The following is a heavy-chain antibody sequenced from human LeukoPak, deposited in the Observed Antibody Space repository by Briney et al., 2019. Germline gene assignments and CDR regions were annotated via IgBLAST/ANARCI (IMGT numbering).Heavy chain of an antibody. CDR1: GFTFTSSA. CDR2: IVVGSGNT. D-gene: IGHD6-19*01. CDR3: AKGLSSEWLTPEY. Sequence: SVKVSCKASGFTFTSSAMQWVRQARGQRLEWIGWIVVGSGNTNYAQKFQERVTITRDMSTSTAYVELSSLRSEDTAVHYCAKGLSSEWLTPEYWGQGTLVTVSS. V-gene: IGHV1-58*02. J-gene: IGHJ4*02.